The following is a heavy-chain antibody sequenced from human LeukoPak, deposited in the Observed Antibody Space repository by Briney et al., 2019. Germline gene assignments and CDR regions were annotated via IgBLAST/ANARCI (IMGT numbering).Heavy chain of an antibody. CDR3: AKANWVSNADAVW. Sequence: PGGSLRLSCAASGFSFSNYAMSWVRQAPGRGPEWVSRIRGGGETFYADYVKGRSTLSGDVSRNTVYLQLNNLRVEDTAIYYCAKANWVSNADAVWWGQGTQVTVSS. CDR1: GFSFSNYA. CDR2: IRGGGET. V-gene: IGHV3-23*01. J-gene: IGHJ4*02. D-gene: IGHD1-1*01.